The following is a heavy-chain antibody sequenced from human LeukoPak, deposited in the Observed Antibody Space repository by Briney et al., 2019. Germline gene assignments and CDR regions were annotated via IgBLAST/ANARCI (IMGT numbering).Heavy chain of an antibody. V-gene: IGHV3-33*08. CDR3: ARDQYSSSRYDLLVYY. CDR2: IWYDGSNK. D-gene: IGHD6-13*01. J-gene: IGHJ4*02. Sequence: PGGSLRLSCAASGFTFSRSWMHWVRQAPGKGLEWVAVIWYDGSNKYYADSVKGRFTISRDNSKNTLYLQMNSLRAEDTAVYYCARDQYSSSRYDLLVYYWGQGTLVTVSS. CDR1: GFTFSRSW.